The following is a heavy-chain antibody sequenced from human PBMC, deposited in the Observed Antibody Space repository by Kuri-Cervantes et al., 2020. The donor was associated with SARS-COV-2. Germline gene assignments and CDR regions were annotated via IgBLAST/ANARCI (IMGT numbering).Heavy chain of an antibody. CDR3: ARVLDFDHHGFDV. CDR2: IYPGGST. D-gene: IGHD3-9*01. Sequence: SKTLSLTCVVSGASITSGGYSWSWVRQPPGEGLEWIGFIYPGGSTSYNPSLQSRVTISMDGSENQFSLRLTSVTAADTAVYYCARVLDFDHHGFDVWGQGTWVTVSS. J-gene: IGHJ3*01. CDR1: GASITSGGYS. V-gene: IGHV4-30-2*01.